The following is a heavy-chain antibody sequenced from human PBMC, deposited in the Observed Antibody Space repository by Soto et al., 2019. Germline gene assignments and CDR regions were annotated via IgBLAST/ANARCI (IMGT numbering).Heavy chain of an antibody. D-gene: IGHD3-3*01. Sequence: QPGGSLRLSCAASGFTFSSYAMSWVRQAPGKGLEWVSAISGSGGSTYYADSVKGRFTISRDNSKNTLYLQMNSLRAEDTAVYYCAEVRVLRFLEWLPLGYYYGMDVWGQGTTVTVSS. CDR3: AEVRVLRFLEWLPLGYYYGMDV. J-gene: IGHJ6*02. CDR1: GFTFSSYA. CDR2: ISGSGGST. V-gene: IGHV3-23*01.